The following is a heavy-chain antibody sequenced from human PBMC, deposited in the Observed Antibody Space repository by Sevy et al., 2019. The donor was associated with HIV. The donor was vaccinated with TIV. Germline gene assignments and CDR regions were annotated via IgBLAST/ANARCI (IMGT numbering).Heavy chain of an antibody. CDR3: ASQRGGYERLYYFDY. CDR2: MSNTGSTI. Sequence: GGSLRLSCAASGFSFSIYSMTWVRQAPGRGLEWLSYMSNTGSTIHYADSVKGRFTISRDNARNSLYLQMNSLRAEDTAVYYCASQRGGYERLYYFDYWGQGTLVTVSS. J-gene: IGHJ4*02. D-gene: IGHD5-12*01. CDR1: GFSFSIYS. V-gene: IGHV3-48*01.